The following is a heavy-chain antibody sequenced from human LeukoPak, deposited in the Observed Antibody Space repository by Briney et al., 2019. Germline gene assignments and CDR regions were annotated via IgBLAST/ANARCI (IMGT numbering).Heavy chain of an antibody. Sequence: GGSLRLSCAASGFTVSSNYMSWVRQAPGKGLEWVSVIYSGGSTYYADSAKGRFTISRDNSKNTLYFQMNSLRAEDTAVYYCARDGQQLALEYWGQATLLRVSS. CDR2: IYSGGST. CDR3: ARDGQQLALEY. CDR1: GFTVSSNY. V-gene: IGHV3-66*01. D-gene: IGHD6-13*01. J-gene: IGHJ4*02.